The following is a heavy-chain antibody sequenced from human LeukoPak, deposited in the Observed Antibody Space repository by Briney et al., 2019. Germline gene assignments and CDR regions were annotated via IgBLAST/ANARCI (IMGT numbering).Heavy chain of an antibody. CDR1: GFTLSSYA. J-gene: IGHJ4*02. Sequence: GGSLRLSCAASGFTLSSYAMHWVRQAPGKGLEWVAVISYDGSNKYYADSVKGRFTISRDNSKNTLYLQMNSLRAEDTAVYYCARDFVWRGYRSSTSCYDEVGYFDYWGQGTLVTVSS. CDR2: ISYDGSNK. CDR3: ARDFVWRGYRSSTSCYDEVGYFDY. D-gene: IGHD2-2*01. V-gene: IGHV3-30*04.